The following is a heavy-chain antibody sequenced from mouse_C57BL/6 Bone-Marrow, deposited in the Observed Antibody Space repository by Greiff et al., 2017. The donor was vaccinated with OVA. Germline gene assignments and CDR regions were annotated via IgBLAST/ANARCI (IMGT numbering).Heavy chain of an antibody. Sequence: QVQLQQSGPELVKPGASVKISCKASGYAFSSSWMNWVKQRPGKGLEWIGRIYPGDGDTNYNGKFKGKATLTADKSSSTAYMQLSSLTSEDSAVYFCARLEAAWFAYWGQGTLVTVSA. CDR1: GYAFSSSW. J-gene: IGHJ3*01. V-gene: IGHV1-82*01. CDR3: ARLEAAWFAY. CDR2: IYPGDGDT.